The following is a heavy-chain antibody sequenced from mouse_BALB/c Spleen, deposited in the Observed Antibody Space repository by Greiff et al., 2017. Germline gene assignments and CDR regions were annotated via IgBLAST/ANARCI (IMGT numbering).Heavy chain of an antibody. CDR1: GYTFTSYN. Sequence: LQQPGAELVKPGASVKMSCKASGYTFTSYNMHWVKQTPGQGLEWIGAIYPGNGDTSYNQKFKGKATLTADKSSSTAYMQLSSLTSEDSAVYYCARPNSLLRLGFAYWGQGTLVTVSA. J-gene: IGHJ3*01. D-gene: IGHD1-2*01. CDR3: ARPNSLLRLGFAY. CDR2: IYPGNGDT. V-gene: IGHV1-12*01.